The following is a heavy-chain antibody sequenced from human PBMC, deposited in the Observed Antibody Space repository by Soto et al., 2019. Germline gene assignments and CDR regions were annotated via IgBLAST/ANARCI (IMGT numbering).Heavy chain of an antibody. V-gene: IGHV3-7*01. CDR3: ARMGYDEDYFDY. CDR2: IKQDGSEK. Sequence: GGSLRLSCAASGFIFSRYWMSWVRQAPGKGLEWVANIKQDGSEKSYVDSVKGRFTISRDNAKNSLYLQMNSLRAEDTAVYYCARMGYDEDYFDYWGQGTLVTVSS. J-gene: IGHJ4*02. CDR1: GFIFSRYW. D-gene: IGHD3-3*01.